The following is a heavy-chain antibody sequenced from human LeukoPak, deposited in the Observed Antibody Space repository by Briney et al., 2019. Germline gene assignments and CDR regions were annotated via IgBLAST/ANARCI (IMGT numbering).Heavy chain of an antibody. D-gene: IGHD2-15*01. J-gene: IGHJ3*02. CDR3: AREREYCSGGSCYTSAFDI. Sequence: GGSLRLSCAASGFTFDDYGMSWVRQAPGKGLEWVSGINWNGGSTGYADSVKGRFTISRDNAKNSLYLQMNSLRAEDTALYHCAREREYCSGGSCYTSAFDIWGQGTLATVTS. V-gene: IGHV3-20*01. CDR1: GFTFDDYG. CDR2: INWNGGST.